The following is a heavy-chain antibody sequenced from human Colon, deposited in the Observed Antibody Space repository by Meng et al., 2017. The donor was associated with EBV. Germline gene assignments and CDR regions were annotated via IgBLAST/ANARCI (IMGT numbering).Heavy chain of an antibody. CDR2: IPHSGSS. CDR3: ARRAYGNSPLKSP. J-gene: IGHJ4*02. CDR1: GGSLWSNSR. Sequence: QVSLAESVPAVVKASGTLSLTCAGSGGSLWSNSRWVWVRGPPGKGLERIGQIPHSGSSTYTPSLKTRVTMSVDKSRNQFSLTLRSVTAADTAVYYCARRAYGNSPLKSPWGPGALVTVSS. V-gene: IGHV4-4*02. D-gene: IGHD4-23*01.